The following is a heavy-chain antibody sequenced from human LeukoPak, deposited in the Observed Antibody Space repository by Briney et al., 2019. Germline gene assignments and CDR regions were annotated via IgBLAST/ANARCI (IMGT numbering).Heavy chain of an antibody. V-gene: IGHV4-59*01. CDR2: IYHSGTT. Sequence: SETLSLTCTVSGGSLIPYYWSRIRQPPGKGLEWIGYIYHSGTTNYSPPLKGRATLSVDTSENQISLRLSSVTAADTAVYFCARVDSGTYYMPFVYWGQGSLVTVSS. CDR1: GGSLIPYY. J-gene: IGHJ4*02. D-gene: IGHD1-26*01. CDR3: ARVDSGTYYMPFVY.